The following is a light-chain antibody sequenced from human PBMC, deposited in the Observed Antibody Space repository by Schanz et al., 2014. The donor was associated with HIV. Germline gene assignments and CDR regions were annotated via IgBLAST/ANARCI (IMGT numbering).Light chain of an antibody. CDR1: SSDVGSYNF. V-gene: IGLV2-11*01. CDR3: CSYAGSYTYVV. J-gene: IGLJ2*01. Sequence: QSALTQPASVSGSPGQSITISCTGSSSDVGSYNFVSWYQQHPGKAPKLMIYEATKRPSGVPDRFSGSKSGNTASLTVSGLQAEDEADYYCCSYAGSYTYVVFGGGTKLTVL. CDR2: EAT.